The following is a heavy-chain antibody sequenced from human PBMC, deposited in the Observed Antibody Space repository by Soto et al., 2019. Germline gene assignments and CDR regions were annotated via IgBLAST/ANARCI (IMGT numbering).Heavy chain of an antibody. D-gene: IGHD2-15*01. CDR2: IQSGGPT. V-gene: IGHV3-66*01. J-gene: IGHJ6*04. CDR1: GFTVSSKY. Sequence: PGGSLRLSCAASGFTVSSKYMSWVRQAPGKGLEWVSLIQSGGPTYYADSVKGRFTISRDTSENTVHLQMDSLRAEDTAVYYCERDDVLCDGGRWYGVALDVWGKGTTVTVSS. CDR3: ERDDVLCDGGRWYGVALDV.